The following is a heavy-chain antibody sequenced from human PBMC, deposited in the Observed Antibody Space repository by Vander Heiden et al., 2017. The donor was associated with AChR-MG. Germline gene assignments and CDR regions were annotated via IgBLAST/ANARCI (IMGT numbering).Heavy chain of an antibody. J-gene: IGHJ4*02. CDR2: ISSSSSYI. CDR1: GFTFSRDS. CDR3: ASLDCTNGVCLSYFDY. Sequence: DVQLVESGGGLVKPGGSLRLSCAASGFTFSRDSMNWVRQAPGKGLEWVSSISSSSSYIYYADSVKGRFTISRDNAKNSLYLQMNSLRAEDTAVYYCASLDCTNGVCLSYFDYWGQGTLVTVSS. V-gene: IGHV3-21*01. D-gene: IGHD2-8*01.